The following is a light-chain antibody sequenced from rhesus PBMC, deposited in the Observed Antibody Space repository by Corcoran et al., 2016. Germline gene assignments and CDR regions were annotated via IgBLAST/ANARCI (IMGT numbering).Light chain of an antibody. CDR3: QQYKSYPLT. CDR1: QGISSF. CDR2: AAT. J-gene: IGKJ4*01. V-gene: IGKV1-28*02. Sequence: DIQMTQSPSSLSASVGDTVTIPCRASQGISSFLNWFQRKPGKAPKLLIYAATTLQSGVPSRFSGSGSGTDFTRTISSLQPEDFATYYCQQYKSYPLTFGRGTKVEIK.